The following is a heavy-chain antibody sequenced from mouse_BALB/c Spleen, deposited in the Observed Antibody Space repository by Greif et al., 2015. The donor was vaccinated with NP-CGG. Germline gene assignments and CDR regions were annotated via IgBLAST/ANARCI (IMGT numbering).Heavy chain of an antibody. D-gene: IGHD1-1*01. CDR3: ARRYYYGRYFDV. V-gene: IGHV4-1*02. J-gene: IGHJ1*01. Sequence: EAKLVESGGGLVQPGGSLKLSCAASGFDLSRYWMSWVRQAPGKGLEWIGEINPDSSTINYTPSLKDKFIISRDNAKNTLYLQMSKVRSEDTALYYCARRYYYGRYFDVWGAGTTVTVSS. CDR2: INPDSSTI. CDR1: GFDLSRYW.